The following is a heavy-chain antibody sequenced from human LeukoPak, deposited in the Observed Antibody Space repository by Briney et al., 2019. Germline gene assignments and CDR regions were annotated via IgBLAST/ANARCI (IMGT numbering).Heavy chain of an antibody. V-gene: IGHV4-59*08. CDR2: IYYSGTT. CDR3: ARHGGYSSPYLH. Sequence: SETLSLTCTVSGGSISNYYRSWIRQPPGKGLECMGYIYYSGTTNYNPPLKSRVTISVDTSKNQFSLWLSSVTAADTAVYYCARHGGYSSPYLHWGQGTLVTVS. D-gene: IGHD6-13*01. CDR1: GGSISNYY. J-gene: IGHJ1*01.